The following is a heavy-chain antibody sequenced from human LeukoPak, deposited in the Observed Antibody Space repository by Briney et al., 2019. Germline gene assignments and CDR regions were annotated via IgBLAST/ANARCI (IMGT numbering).Heavy chain of an antibody. Sequence: GGSLRLSCAASGFTVSSNYMSWVRQAPGKGLEWVSVIYSGGSTYYADSVKGRFTISRDNSKNTLYLQMNSLRAEDTAVYYCASMAISDGDYEGYFDYWGQGTLVTVSS. J-gene: IGHJ4*02. CDR2: IYSGGST. CDR3: ASMAISDGDYEGYFDY. V-gene: IGHV3-66*01. CDR1: GFTVSSNY. D-gene: IGHD4-17*01.